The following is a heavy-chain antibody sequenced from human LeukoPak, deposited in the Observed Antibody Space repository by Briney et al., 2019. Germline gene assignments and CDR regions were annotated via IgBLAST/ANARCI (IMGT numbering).Heavy chain of an antibody. CDR1: GFTVSTNY. D-gene: IGHD3-22*01. CDR2: IFSDGGT. V-gene: IGHV3-53*01. J-gene: IGHJ4*02. CDR3: AAGIYGTSGFSLDF. Sequence: PGGSLRLSCAASGFTVSTNYMSWVRQAPGKGLDCVSVIFSDGGTSYADSVKGRFTISRDYSKNTLYLQMNGLRAEDTAVYYCAAGIYGTSGFSLDFWGQGTLVTVPS.